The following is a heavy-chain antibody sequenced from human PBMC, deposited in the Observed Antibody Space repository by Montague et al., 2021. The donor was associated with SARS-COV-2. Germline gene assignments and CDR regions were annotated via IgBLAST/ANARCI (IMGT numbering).Heavy chain of an antibody. CDR3: ARAHSGSWAHLDN. CDR2: MYSSGST. Sequence: SETLSLTCTVSGGSVSSGGFYWNWIRQPPGKGLEWIGYMYSSGSTNYNPSLKSRVTISLDASKNQFSLRLSSVTAADTAVYYCARAHSGSWAHLDNWGQGSLVTVSS. V-gene: IGHV4-61*08. CDR1: GGSVSSGGFY. D-gene: IGHD5-12*01. J-gene: IGHJ4*02.